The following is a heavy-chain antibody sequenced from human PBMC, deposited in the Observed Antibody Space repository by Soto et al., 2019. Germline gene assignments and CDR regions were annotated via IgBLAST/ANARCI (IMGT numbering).Heavy chain of an antibody. J-gene: IGHJ6*02. CDR1: GFTFIIYA. Sequence: GGFLRLSCAASGFTFIIYAMSWVRQAPGKGLEWVSAISGSGGSTYYADSVKGRFTISRDNSKNTLYLQMNSLRAEDTAVYYCANVDSTPAPIYGMDVWGQGTTVTVSS. V-gene: IGHV3-23*01. D-gene: IGHD6-13*01. CDR2: ISGSGGST. CDR3: ANVDSTPAPIYGMDV.